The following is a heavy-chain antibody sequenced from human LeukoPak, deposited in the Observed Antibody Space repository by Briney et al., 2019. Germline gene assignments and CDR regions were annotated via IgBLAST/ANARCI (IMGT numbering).Heavy chain of an antibody. J-gene: IGHJ6*03. Sequence: GGSLRLSCAASGFTFDDYAMHWVRQAPGKGLEWVSLISGDGGSTYYADSVKGRFTISRDNSKNSLYLQMNSLRTEDTALYYCAKDINRVTMVRGVKFMGYYLDLWGKGTTVTVSS. D-gene: IGHD3-10*01. V-gene: IGHV3-43*02. CDR3: AKDINRVTMVRGVKFMGYYLDL. CDR1: GFTFDDYA. CDR2: ISGDGGST.